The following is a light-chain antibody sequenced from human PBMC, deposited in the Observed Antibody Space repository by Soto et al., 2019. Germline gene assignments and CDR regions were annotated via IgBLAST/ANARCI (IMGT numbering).Light chain of an antibody. CDR1: QGIVRW. V-gene: IGKV1-5*01. CDR3: QQYDSSPT. Sequence: GDRVTLTCRASQGIVRWLAWYQQKPGKAPKLLIYDASSLESGVPSRFSGSGSGTDFTLTISGLEPEDFAVYSCQQYDSSPTFGGGTKVDIK. CDR2: DAS. J-gene: IGKJ4*01.